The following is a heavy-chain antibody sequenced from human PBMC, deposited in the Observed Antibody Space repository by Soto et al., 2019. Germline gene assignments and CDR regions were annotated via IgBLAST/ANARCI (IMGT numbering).Heavy chain of an antibody. J-gene: IGHJ5*02. CDR3: ARAKVVPACWEWFDP. CDR1: GASISSGDYY. V-gene: IGHV4-31*03. Sequence: QVQLQESGPGLVNPSQTLSLTCTVSGASISSGDYYWSWIRQHPGMGLEWIGYVYYSGSANNNPSLTSRVTISVDTSKNEFSLKLSSVTAADTAVYYCARAKVVPACWEWFDPWGQGTLVTVSS. CDR2: VYYSGSA. D-gene: IGHD2-2*01.